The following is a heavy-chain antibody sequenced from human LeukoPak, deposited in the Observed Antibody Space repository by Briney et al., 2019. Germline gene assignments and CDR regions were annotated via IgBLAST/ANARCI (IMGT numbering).Heavy chain of an antibody. J-gene: IGHJ4*02. D-gene: IGHD1-26*01. Sequence: KTSETLSLTCTVSGGSISSYYWSWIRQPPGKGLEWIGYIYYSGSTNYNPSLKSRVTISVDTSKNQFSLKLSSVTAADTAVYYCARDRSYGDFDYWGQGTLVTVS. CDR2: IYYSGST. V-gene: IGHV4-59*01. CDR1: GGSISSYY. CDR3: ARDRSYGDFDY.